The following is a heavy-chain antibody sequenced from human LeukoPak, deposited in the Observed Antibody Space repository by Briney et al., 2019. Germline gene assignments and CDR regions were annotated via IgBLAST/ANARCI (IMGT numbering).Heavy chain of an antibody. V-gene: IGHV4-61*02. Sequence: SETLSLTCTVSGGSISSGSYYWSWIRQPAGKGLEWIGRIYTSGSTNYNPSLKSRVTISVDTSKNQFSLKLSSVTAADTAVYYCARALTLGIAVAGHNWFDPWGQGTLVTVSS. D-gene: IGHD6-19*01. CDR3: ARALTLGIAVAGHNWFDP. CDR1: GGSISSGSYY. CDR2: IYTSGST. J-gene: IGHJ5*02.